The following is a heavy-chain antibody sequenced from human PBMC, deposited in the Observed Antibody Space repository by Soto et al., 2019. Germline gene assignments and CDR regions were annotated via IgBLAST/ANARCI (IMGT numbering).Heavy chain of an antibody. CDR3: VRALRHTAVVYPWFDP. CDR2: IYESGYT. J-gene: IGHJ5*02. CDR1: GASVSSGAYY. D-gene: IGHD5-18*01. Sequence: SETLSLTCTVSGASVSSGAYYWGWVRQRPGKGLEWVGYIYESGYTYYDAPLKIRLTIALYSSNNQFSLVLASVAAADTAVYYCVRALRHTAVVYPWFDPWGQGTLVTVSA. V-gene: IGHV4-31*03.